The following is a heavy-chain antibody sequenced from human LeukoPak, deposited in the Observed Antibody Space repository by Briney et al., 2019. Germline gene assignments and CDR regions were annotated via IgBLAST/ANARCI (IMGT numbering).Heavy chain of an antibody. Sequence: SETLSLTCAVSGGSISSSSYYWGWIRQPPGKGLEWIGSIYYSGSTYYNPSLKSRVTISVDTSKNQFSLKLSSVTAADTAVYYCARVITMIVVVILDWFDPWGQGTLVTVSS. D-gene: IGHD3-22*01. CDR2: IYYSGST. J-gene: IGHJ5*02. CDR3: ARVITMIVVVILDWFDP. CDR1: GGSISSSSYY. V-gene: IGHV4-39*07.